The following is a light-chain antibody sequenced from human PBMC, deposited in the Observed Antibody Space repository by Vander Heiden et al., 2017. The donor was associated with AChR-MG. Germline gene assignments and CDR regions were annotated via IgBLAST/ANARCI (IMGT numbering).Light chain of an antibody. CDR3: QQYYSTPYT. V-gene: IGKV4-1*01. CDR2: WAS. Sequence: DIAMTQSPDSLAESLGERATIHCKSSQSVLYSSNNENYLAWYQQKPGQPPKLLIYWASTRESGVPDRFSGSGSGTDFTLTISSLQAEDVAVYYCQQYYSTPYTFGQGTKLEIK. CDR1: QSVLYSSNNENY. J-gene: IGKJ2*01.